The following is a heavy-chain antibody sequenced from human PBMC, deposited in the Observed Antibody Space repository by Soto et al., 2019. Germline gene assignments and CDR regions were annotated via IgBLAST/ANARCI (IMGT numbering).Heavy chain of an antibody. CDR1: GFSFTTYA. CDR3: ARAIETAMDPCDY. CDR2: ISDDGSIK. Sequence: WGSLRLSCAASGFSFTTYAIHCCRHSPGKGLEWVAVISDDGSIKYYADSVKGRFTISRDNSKNTFYLQMNSLRGDDTALYYCARAIETAMDPCDYWGQGALVTVPQ. J-gene: IGHJ4*02. D-gene: IGHD5-18*01. V-gene: IGHV3-30-3*01.